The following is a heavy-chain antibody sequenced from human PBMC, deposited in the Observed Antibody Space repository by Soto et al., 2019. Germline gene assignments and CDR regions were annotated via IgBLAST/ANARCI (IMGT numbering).Heavy chain of an antibody. D-gene: IGHD2-15*01. CDR3: ARGTTPAEYFQH. Sequence: GASVKVFCKASGCTFTAYYINWVRQAPGQGLEWVGWINPGSSGARYAQKFQGRVIMTMDTSLSTAYLELSRLRYDDTDVYFCARGTTPAEYFQHWGQGSLVTVSS. CDR2: INPGSSGA. CDR1: GCTFTAYY. V-gene: IGHV1-2*02. J-gene: IGHJ1*01.